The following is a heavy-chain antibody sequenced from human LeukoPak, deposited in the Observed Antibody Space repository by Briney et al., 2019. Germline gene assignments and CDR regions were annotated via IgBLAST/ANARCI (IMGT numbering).Heavy chain of an antibody. CDR1: GYSFSTYW. CDR2: IYPPDSDP. D-gene: IGHD2-15*01. V-gene: IGHV5-51*01. CDR3: ARSCGASDY. Sequence: GESLKISCKGLGYSFSTYWIAWVRQIPGKGLEWMGIIYPPDSDPRYSPSFQGQVTISADKSSSTAYLHWSSLKASDTAIYYCARSCGASDYWGQGTLVSVSS. J-gene: IGHJ4*02.